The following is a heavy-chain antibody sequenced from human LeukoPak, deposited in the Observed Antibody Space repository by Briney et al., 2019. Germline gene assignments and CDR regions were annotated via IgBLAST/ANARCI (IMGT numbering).Heavy chain of an antibody. D-gene: IGHD3-22*01. CDR3: ARPPPSGYCHPFDY. CDR1: GYTFTSYD. Sequence: ASVKVSCKASGYTFTSYDINWVRQATGQGLEWMGWMNPNSGNTGYAQKFQGRVTITADKSTSTAYIELSSLRSEDTAVYYCARPPPSGYCHPFDYWGQGTLVTVSS. CDR2: MNPNSGNT. J-gene: IGHJ4*02. V-gene: IGHV1-8*01.